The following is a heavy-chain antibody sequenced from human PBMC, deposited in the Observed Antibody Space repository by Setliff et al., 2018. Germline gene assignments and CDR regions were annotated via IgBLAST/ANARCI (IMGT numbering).Heavy chain of an antibody. CDR2: VDPEDGET. CDR3: AIDRVTLKRSNYYFYGLDV. V-gene: IGHV1-69-2*01. CDR1: GYTFSDYY. Sequence: ASVKVSCKASGYTFSDYYIHWVQQAPGKGLVWMGRVDPEDGETIHAGKFQGRVTITADTSTDTTYMELNSLTSEDTAVYYCAIDRVTLKRSNYYFYGLDVWGQGTTVTVSS. J-gene: IGHJ6*02. D-gene: IGHD2-21*02.